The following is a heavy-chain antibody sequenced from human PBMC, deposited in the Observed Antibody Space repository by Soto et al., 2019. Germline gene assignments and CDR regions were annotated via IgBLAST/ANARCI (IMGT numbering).Heavy chain of an antibody. CDR2: IYYSGST. Sequence: SETLSLTCTVSGGSISSGGYYWSWIRQHPGKGLEWIGYIYYSGSTYYNPSLKSRVTISVDTSKNQFSLRLSSVTAADTAVYYCARGRPYSSSLIEYWGQGTLVTVSS. J-gene: IGHJ4*02. CDR1: GGSISSGGYY. V-gene: IGHV4-31*03. D-gene: IGHD6-6*01. CDR3: ARGRPYSSSLIEY.